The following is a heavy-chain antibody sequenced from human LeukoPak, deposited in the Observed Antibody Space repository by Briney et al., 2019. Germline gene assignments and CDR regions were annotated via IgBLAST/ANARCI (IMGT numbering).Heavy chain of an antibody. CDR2: VLYDGSHQ. CDR1: GFPFSGSG. J-gene: IGHJ4*02. Sequence: PGGSLRLSCAASGFPFSGSGMHWVRQAPGKGLEWVAVVLYDGSHQYYADSVKGRFTISRDNSKNTVDLQMNSLRVEDTAVYFCAKDKDTPATAQPQRGYFESWGQGTLVTVSS. CDR3: AKDKDTPATAQPQRGYFES. D-gene: IGHD2-21*02. V-gene: IGHV3-33*06.